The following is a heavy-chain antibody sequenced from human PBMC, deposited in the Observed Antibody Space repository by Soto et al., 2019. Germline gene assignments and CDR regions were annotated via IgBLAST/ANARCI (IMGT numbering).Heavy chain of an antibody. Sequence: GGSLRLSCAVSGFTFSSYAMSWVRQAPGKGLEWVSGISGSGSNTYYTDSVKGRFTVSRDNSKNTLDLLLNSLRAEDTAVYYCAKEGRRGGTSYSFDYWGQGTLVTVSS. CDR3: AKEGRRGGTSYSFDY. J-gene: IGHJ4*02. V-gene: IGHV3-23*01. CDR1: GFTFSSYA. CDR2: ISGSGSNT. D-gene: IGHD2-15*01.